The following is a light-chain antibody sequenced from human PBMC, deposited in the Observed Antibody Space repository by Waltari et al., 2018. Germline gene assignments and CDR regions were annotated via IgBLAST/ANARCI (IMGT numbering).Light chain of an antibody. V-gene: IGKV1-39*01. Sequence: IQMTLSPTSLSAFVADTLTITCRASQYTNIYINWYQQKPGNAPKLLIYAASTLESGVPSRFSGSGSRTDFTLTISSLQPEDFATYYCQQSYSHPQTFGQGTKVEI. CDR3: QQSYSHPQT. CDR2: AAS. CDR1: QYTNIY. J-gene: IGKJ2*01.